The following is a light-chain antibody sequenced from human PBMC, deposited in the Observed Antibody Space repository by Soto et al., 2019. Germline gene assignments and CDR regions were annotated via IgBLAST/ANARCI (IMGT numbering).Light chain of an antibody. CDR1: SSVVGDNY. CDR3: SAYAGSNTFV. V-gene: IGLV2-8*01. Sequence: QSVLAQPPSASGSPGQSVTISCTGTSSVVGDNYVSWYQQHLGKAPKLIIYEVTLRPSGVPDRFSGSKSGNTASLTVSGLQADHEAAYYCSAYAGSNTFVFGTGTKLTVL. J-gene: IGLJ1*01. CDR2: EVT.